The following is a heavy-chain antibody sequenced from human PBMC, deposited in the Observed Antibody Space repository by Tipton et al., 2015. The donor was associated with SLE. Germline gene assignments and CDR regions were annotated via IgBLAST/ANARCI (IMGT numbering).Heavy chain of an antibody. Sequence: SLRLSCAASGFSLSNYWMHWVRQAPGKGLEWVTSMSHEGGEKYYADSVKGRFIISRDTSQNRVSLQMKSLRPEDTAVYFCSRENYGDAGFDHWGQGTLVIVSS. CDR1: GFSLSNYW. V-gene: IGHV3-30*13. D-gene: IGHD4/OR15-4a*01. J-gene: IGHJ4*02. CDR2: MSHEGGEK. CDR3: SRENYGDAGFDH.